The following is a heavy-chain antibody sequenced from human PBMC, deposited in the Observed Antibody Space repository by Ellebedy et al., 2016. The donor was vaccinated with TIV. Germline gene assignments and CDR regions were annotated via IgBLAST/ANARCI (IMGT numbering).Heavy chain of an antibody. J-gene: IGHJ4*02. CDR3: AEDVVGVPGRRGGFDY. CDR1: GFTFSSYS. CDR2: INPDASST. Sequence: GESLKISXAASGFTFSSYSMNWVRQAPGKGLEWVSRINPDASSTTYADSVKGRFTISRDNAKNTLYLQMNSLRAEDTAIYYCAEDVVGVPGRRGGFDYWGQGTLVTVSS. D-gene: IGHD2-2*01. V-gene: IGHV3-74*01.